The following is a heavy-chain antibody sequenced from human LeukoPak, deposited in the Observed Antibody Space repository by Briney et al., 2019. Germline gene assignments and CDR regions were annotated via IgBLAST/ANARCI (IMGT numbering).Heavy chain of an antibody. Sequence: PGRSLRLSCAASGFTFSSYGMHWVRQAPGKGLEWLAVISYDGSNKFYADCVEGRFTIYRDNSKNTLYLQKNSLRAEDTAVYYCAKRSVYYSMDVWGKGTTVTVSS. CDR2: ISYDGSNK. V-gene: IGHV3-30*18. CDR1: GFTFSSYG. J-gene: IGHJ6*04. CDR3: AKRSVYYSMDV.